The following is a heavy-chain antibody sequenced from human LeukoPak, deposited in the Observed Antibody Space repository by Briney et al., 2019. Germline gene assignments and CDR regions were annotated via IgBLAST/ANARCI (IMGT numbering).Heavy chain of an antibody. CDR2: MNSNSGNT. Sequence: GASVRVSFKSSGYTFTSCDINWVRQATGQGLEWMGWMNSNSGNTGYAQKFQGRVTITRNTCISTAYMELSSLRSEDTAVYYCARGHSGGQWFDPWGQGALVTVSS. J-gene: IGHJ5*02. V-gene: IGHV1-8*03. CDR1: GYTFTSCD. CDR3: ARGHSGGQWFDP. D-gene: IGHD2-15*01.